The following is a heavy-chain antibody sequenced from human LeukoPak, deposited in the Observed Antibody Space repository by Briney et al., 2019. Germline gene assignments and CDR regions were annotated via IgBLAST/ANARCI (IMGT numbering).Heavy chain of an antibody. CDR3: ARHLRYYDILTGYGAYYGMDV. V-gene: IGHV4-59*08. J-gene: IGHJ6*02. Sequence: SETLSLTCTVSGSSISSYYWSWIRQPPGKGLEWIGYIYYSGSTNYNPSLKSRVTISVDTSKNQFSLKLSSVTAADTAVYYCARHLRYYDILTGYGAYYGMDVWGQGTTVTVSS. CDR2: IYYSGST. CDR1: GSSISSYY. D-gene: IGHD3-9*01.